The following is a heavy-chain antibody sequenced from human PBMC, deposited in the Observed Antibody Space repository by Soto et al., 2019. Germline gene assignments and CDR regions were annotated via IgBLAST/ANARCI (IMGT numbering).Heavy chain of an antibody. CDR3: ARDRGPITMNWFDP. Sequence: GGSLGLSCAASGFTFSSYAMTGFRQAPGKGLEWVSAISGSGGSTYYADSVKGRFTISRDNSKNTLYLQMNSLRAEDTAVYYCARDRGPITMNWFDPWGQGTLVTVSS. CDR2: ISGSGGST. J-gene: IGHJ5*02. CDR1: GFTFSSYA. V-gene: IGHV3-23*01. D-gene: IGHD3-10*01.